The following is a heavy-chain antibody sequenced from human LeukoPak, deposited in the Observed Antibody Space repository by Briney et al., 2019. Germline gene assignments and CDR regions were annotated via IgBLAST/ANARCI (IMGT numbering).Heavy chain of an antibody. V-gene: IGHV3-23*01. Sequence: GGSLRLSCAASGFNFANHAMSRVRHTAGRGLEWVSAISGGGDITYYADSVKGRFTISRDNSKDTLFLQMHSLRPGDTAVYYCVREDTPATANYWGQGTLVTISS. D-gene: IGHD2-21*02. CDR1: GFNFANHA. CDR3: VREDTPATANY. CDR2: ISGGGDIT. J-gene: IGHJ4*02.